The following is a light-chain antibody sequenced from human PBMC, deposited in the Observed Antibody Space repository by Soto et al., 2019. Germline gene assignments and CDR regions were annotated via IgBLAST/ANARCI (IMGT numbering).Light chain of an antibody. J-gene: IGKJ2*01. CDR2: AAS. V-gene: IGKV1-6*01. Sequence: AIQMTQSPSSLSASIGDRVTITCRARQGSRNDLGWYQQKPGKAPKLLIYAASSLQSWFPSKYSGSGSCTDFTLTIISLQPEHFATYYCLHDYNHRNTFGNQTKL. CDR3: LHDYNHRNT. CDR1: QGSRND.